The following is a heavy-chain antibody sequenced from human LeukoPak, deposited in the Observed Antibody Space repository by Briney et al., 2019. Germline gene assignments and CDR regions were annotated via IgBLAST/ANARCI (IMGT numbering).Heavy chain of an antibody. CDR1: GFTFSSYG. V-gene: IGHV3-30*18. CDR3: AKEGSTVHFDY. D-gene: IGHD4-17*01. J-gene: IGHJ4*02. Sequence: GGSLRLSCAASGFTFSSYGMHWVRQAPGKGLEWVAVISYDGSNKYYADSVKGRFTISRDNSKNTLYLQMNSLRAEDTAVYYCAKEGSTVHFDYWGQGTLATVSS. CDR2: ISYDGSNK.